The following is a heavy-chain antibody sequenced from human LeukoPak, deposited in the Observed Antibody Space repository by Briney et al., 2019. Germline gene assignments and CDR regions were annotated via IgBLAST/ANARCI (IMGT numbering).Heavy chain of an antibody. CDR3: ARVYDSSGQTTGDAFDI. V-gene: IGHV3-48*03. D-gene: IGHD3-22*01. CDR1: GFTFSSYE. J-gene: IGHJ3*02. CDR2: ISSSGSTI. Sequence: GGSLRLSRAASGFTFSSYEMNWVRQAPGKGLEWVSYISSSGSTIYYADSVKGRFTISRDNAKNSLYLQMNSLRAEDTAVYYCARVYDSSGQTTGDAFDIWGQGTMVTVSS.